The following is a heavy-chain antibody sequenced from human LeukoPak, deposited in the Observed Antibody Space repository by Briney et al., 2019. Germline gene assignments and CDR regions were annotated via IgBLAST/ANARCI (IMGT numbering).Heavy chain of an antibody. J-gene: IGHJ6*02. V-gene: IGHV3-7*03. D-gene: IGHD6-13*01. Sequence: GGSLRLSCEASAFIFSGHWLNWVRQTPGKGLEWVASIKEDGSERQYVDSVKGRFSISRDNTKGSLFLQLNSLRAEDTAVYYCARSSKPYSSSWSYGMDVWGQGTTVTVSS. CDR2: IKEDGSER. CDR1: AFIFSGHW. CDR3: ARSSKPYSSSWSYGMDV.